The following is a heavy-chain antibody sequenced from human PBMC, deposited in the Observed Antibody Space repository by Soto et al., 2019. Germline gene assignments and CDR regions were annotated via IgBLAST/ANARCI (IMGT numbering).Heavy chain of an antibody. CDR2: IYYSGST. CDR1: GGSISSGGYY. Sequence: SETLSLTCTVSGGSISSGGYYWSWIRQHPGKGLEWIGYIYYSGSTYYNPSLKSRVTISVDTSKNQFSLKLSSVTAADMAVYYCATIVVVPAAAYNWFDPWGQGTLVTVSS. V-gene: IGHV4-31*03. J-gene: IGHJ5*02. D-gene: IGHD2-2*01. CDR3: ATIVVVPAAAYNWFDP.